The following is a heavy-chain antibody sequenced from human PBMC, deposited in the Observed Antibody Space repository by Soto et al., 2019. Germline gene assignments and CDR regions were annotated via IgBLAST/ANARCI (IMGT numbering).Heavy chain of an antibody. J-gene: IGHJ6*03. CDR3: ARDGTVIPYNGYYYYMDV. CDR1: GGTFSSYT. CDR2: IIPILGIA. V-gene: IGHV1-69*04. Sequence: GASVKVSCKASGGTFSSYTISWVRQAPGQGLEWMGRIIPILGIANYAQKFQGRVTITADKSTSTAYMELSSLRSEDTAVYYCARDGTVIPYNGYYYYMDVWGKGTTVTVSS. D-gene: IGHD4-4*01.